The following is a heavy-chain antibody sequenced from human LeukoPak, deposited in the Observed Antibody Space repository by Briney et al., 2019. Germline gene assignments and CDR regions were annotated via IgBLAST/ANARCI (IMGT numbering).Heavy chain of an antibody. V-gene: IGHV1-69*04. CDR3: ARGWTDVVGATGPMDY. CDR2: IIPILGIA. D-gene: IGHD1-26*01. CDR1: GGTFSSYA. J-gene: IGHJ4*02. Sequence: SVKVSCKASGGTFSSYAISWVRQAPGQGLEWMGRIIPILGIANYAQKFQGRVTMTRDTSTSTVYMEVSSLRSEDTAVYYCARGWTDVVGATGPMDYWGQGTLVTVSS.